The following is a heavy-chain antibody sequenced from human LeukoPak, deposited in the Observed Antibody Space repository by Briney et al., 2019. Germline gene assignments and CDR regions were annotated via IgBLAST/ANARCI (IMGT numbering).Heavy chain of an antibody. V-gene: IGHV1-8*01. J-gene: IGHJ4*02. CDR2: MNPNSGNT. CDR3: ARGGRSTYYYDSSGYYGCDY. CDR1: RYTFTSYD. Sequence: ASVKVSCKASRYTFTSYDINWVRQATGQGLEWMGWMNPNSGNTGYAQKFQGRVTMTRNTSISTAYMELSSLRSEDTAVYYCARGGRSTYYYDSSGYYGCDYWGQGTLVTVSS. D-gene: IGHD3-22*01.